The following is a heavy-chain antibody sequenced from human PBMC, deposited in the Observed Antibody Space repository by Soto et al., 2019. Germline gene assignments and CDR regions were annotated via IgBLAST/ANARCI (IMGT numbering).Heavy chain of an antibody. J-gene: IGHJ5*02. V-gene: IGHV1-58*02. D-gene: IGHD3-3*01. CDR3: AALSQYDFWSRSNRFDP. Sequence: ASVKVSCKASGFTFTSSAMQWVRQARGQRLEWIGWIVVGSGNTNYAQKFQERVTITRDMSTSTAYMELSSLRSEDTAVYYCAALSQYDFWSRSNRFDPWGQGTLVTVSS. CDR1: GFTFTSSA. CDR2: IVVGSGNT.